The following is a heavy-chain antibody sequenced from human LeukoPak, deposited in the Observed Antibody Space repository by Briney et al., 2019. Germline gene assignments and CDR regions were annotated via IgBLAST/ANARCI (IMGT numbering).Heavy chain of an antibody. CDR3: ARDRGIIVQGVIAY. J-gene: IGHJ4*02. V-gene: IGHV3-23*01. CDR2: ISGSGGST. Sequence: GGSLRLSCAASGFTFSSYAMSWVRQAPGKGLEWVSAISGSGGSTYYADSVKGRFTISRDNSKNTLYVQMNSLRAEDTAVYYCARDRGIIVQGVIAYWGQGTLVTVSS. CDR1: GFTFSSYA. D-gene: IGHD3-10*01.